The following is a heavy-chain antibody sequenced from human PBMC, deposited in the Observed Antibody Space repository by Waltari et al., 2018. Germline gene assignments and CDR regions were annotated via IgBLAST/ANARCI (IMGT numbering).Heavy chain of an antibody. Sequence: EVQLVESGGGLVQPGGSLRLSCAVSGFTFSSYWMHWCRQTPGEGRVWLSRTNTDGSCTNYADSVEGRFTMSRDNAKDTVYLQMNSLRAEDTAIYYCVRGSLNPGFDYWGQGTLVTVSS. CDR2: TNTDGSCT. J-gene: IGHJ4*02. CDR1: GFTFSSYW. CDR3: VRGSLNPGFDY. V-gene: IGHV3-74*01.